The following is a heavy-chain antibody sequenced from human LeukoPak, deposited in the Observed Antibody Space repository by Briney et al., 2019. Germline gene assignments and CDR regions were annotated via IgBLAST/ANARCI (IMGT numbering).Heavy chain of an antibody. J-gene: IGHJ3*02. CDR1: GGSISTYY. CDR2: IYHSGST. CDR3: ARDSSSGYRKPHAFDI. Sequence: SETLSLTCTVSGGSISTYYWSWIRQPPGKGLEWIGEIYHSGSTNYNPSLKSRVTISVDKSKNQFSLKLSSVTAADTAVYYCARDSSSGYRKPHAFDIWGQGTMVTVSS. V-gene: IGHV4-59*12. D-gene: IGHD3-22*01.